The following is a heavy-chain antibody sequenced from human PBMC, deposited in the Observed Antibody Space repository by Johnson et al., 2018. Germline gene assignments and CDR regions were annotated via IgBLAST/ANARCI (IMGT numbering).Heavy chain of an antibody. CDR1: GYTFTSYG. V-gene: IGHV1-18*01. CDR2: ISAYNGNT. Sequence: QVQLVESGAEVKKPGASVKVSCEASGYTFTSYGISWVRQAPGQGLEWMGWISAYNGNTNYTQKFQGRVTMTTDTSTSTAFMELRSLRSDDTGVYYCARDRPFVLLLYAPIDAFDIWGQGTMFSCSS. J-gene: IGHJ3*02. D-gene: IGHD2-8*02. CDR3: ARDRPFVLLLYAPIDAFDI.